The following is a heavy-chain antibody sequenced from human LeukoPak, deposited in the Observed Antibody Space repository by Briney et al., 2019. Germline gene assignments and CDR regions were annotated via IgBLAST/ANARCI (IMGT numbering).Heavy chain of an antibody. Sequence: GASVKVSCKASGYTFTSYYMHWVRQAPGQGLEWMGIINPSGGSTSYAQKFQGRVTMTRDTSTSTVYMELSSLRSEDTAVYYCARGLGGHSSSSQGWGLYYFDYWGQGTLVTVSS. CDR3: ARGLGGHSSSSQGWGLYYFDY. CDR2: INPSGGST. D-gene: IGHD6-6*01. V-gene: IGHV1-46*01. J-gene: IGHJ4*02. CDR1: GYTFTSYY.